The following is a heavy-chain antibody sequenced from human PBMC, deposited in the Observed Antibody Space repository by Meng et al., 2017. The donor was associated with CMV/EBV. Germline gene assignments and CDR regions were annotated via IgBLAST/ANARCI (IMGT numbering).Heavy chain of an antibody. CDR1: GRSFSGYY. J-gene: IGHJ4*02. V-gene: IGHV4-34*01. CDR3: ASSLTLPDY. CDR2: STHSGST. Sequence: VRPQRWGAGLVLPPETLCFSCAVYGRSFSGYYWNWTRQPPEKGLEWIGESTHSGSTNYNPSIKSRVTMSVDTSKLQFSLELSAVTAADTAVYYCASSLTLPDYWGQGTLVTVSS. D-gene: IGHD2-15*01.